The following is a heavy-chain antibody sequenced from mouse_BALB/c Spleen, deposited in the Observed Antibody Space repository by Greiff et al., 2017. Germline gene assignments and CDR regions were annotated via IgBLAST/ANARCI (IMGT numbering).Heavy chain of an antibody. CDR2: INPSNGGT. Sequence: QVQLKESGAELVKPGASVKLSCKASGYTFTSYYMYWVKQRPGQGLEWIGEINPSNGGTNFNEKFKSKATLTVDKSSSTAYMQLSSLTSEDSAVYYCTVLGPDYWGQGTTLTVSS. D-gene: IGHD4-1*01. CDR3: TVLGPDY. V-gene: IGHV1S81*02. J-gene: IGHJ2*01. CDR1: GYTFTSYY.